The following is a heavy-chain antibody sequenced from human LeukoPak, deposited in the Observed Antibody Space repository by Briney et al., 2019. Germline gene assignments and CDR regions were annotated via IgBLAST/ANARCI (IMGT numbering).Heavy chain of an antibody. D-gene: IGHD3-22*01. Sequence: SEALSLTCTVSGGSISSSSYYWGWIRQPPGKGLEWIGSIYYSGSTYYNPSLKSRVTISVDTSKNQFSLKLSSVTAADTAVYYCARPSSGYNFDYWGQGTLVTVPS. CDR1: GGSISSSSYY. CDR3: ARPSSGYNFDY. CDR2: IYYSGST. J-gene: IGHJ4*02. V-gene: IGHV4-39*07.